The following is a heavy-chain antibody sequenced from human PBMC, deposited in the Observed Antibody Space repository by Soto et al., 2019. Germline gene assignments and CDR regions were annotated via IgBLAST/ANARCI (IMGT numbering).Heavy chain of an antibody. CDR1: GYTFTNYG. D-gene: IGHD3-22*01. CDR3: ARDREYYYDSSGNYYYHYGMDV. Sequence: QVQLVESGAEVKKPGASVKVSCKASGYTFTNYGISWVRQAPGQGLEWMGWISGYNGNTKYAQKFQGRVTMTTDTPTNTAYMDLRSLRSDYTAVYYCARDREYYYDSSGNYYYHYGMDVWGQGTTVTVS. J-gene: IGHJ6*02. CDR2: ISGYNGNT. V-gene: IGHV1-18*04.